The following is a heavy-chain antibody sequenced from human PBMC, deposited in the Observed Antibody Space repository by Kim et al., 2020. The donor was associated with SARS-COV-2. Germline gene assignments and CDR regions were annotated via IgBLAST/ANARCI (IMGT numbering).Heavy chain of an antibody. CDR1: GGSISSSSYY. V-gene: IGHV4-39*07. Sequence: SETLSLTCTVSGGSISSSSYYWGWIRQPPGKGLEWIGSIYYSGSTYYNPSLKSRVTISVDTSKNQFSLKLSSVTAADTAVYYCARYRNSGSYLYDAFDIWGQGTMVTVSS. D-gene: IGHD1-26*01. CDR2: IYYSGST. J-gene: IGHJ3*02. CDR3: ARYRNSGSYLYDAFDI.